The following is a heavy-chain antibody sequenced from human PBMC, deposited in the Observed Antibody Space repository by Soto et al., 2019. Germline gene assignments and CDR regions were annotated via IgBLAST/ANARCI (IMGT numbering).Heavy chain of an antibody. CDR3: ASTAIKRVVGGCRGDGLYLVSV. CDR1: GGSISRYY. Sequence: SETLSLTCTVSGGSISRYYWRWIRQPPGKGLEWIGYIYYSGSTNYNPSPKSRVTISVDTSKNQFSLKLSSVTAADTAVYDCASTAIKRVVGGCRGDGLYLVSVWGKRTTVTVSA. V-gene: IGHV4-59*08. CDR2: IYYSGST. D-gene: IGHD2-15*01. J-gene: IGHJ6*04.